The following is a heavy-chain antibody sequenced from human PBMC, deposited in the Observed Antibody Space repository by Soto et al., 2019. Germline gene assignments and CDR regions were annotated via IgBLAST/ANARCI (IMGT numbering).Heavy chain of an antibody. J-gene: IGHJ6*02. CDR3: ARDVDTAMVTGYYYYGMDV. V-gene: IGHV1-69*01. Sequence: QVQLVQSGAEVKKPGSSVKVSCKASGGTFSSYAISWVRQAPGQGLEWMGGIIPIFGTANYAQKFQGRVTITADEPTSTAYMELSSLRSEDTAVYYCARDVDTAMVTGYYYYGMDVWGQGTTVTVSS. CDR1: GGTFSSYA. CDR2: IIPIFGTA. D-gene: IGHD5-18*01.